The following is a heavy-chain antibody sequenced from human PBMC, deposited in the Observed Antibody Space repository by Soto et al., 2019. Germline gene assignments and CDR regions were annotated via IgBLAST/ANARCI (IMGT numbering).Heavy chain of an antibody. J-gene: IGHJ6*02. Sequence: GASVKVSCKASGYTFTSYYMHWVRQAPGQGLEWMGIINPSGGSTSYAQKFQGRVTMTRDTSASTVYMELSSLRSEDTAVYYCARGPIVATITFYGMDVWGQGTTVTVSS. V-gene: IGHV1-46*01. CDR2: INPSGGST. D-gene: IGHD5-12*01. CDR3: ARGPIVATITFYGMDV. CDR1: GYTFTSYY.